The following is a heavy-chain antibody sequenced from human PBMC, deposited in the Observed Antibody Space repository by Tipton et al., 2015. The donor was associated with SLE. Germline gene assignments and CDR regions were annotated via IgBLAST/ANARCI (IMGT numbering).Heavy chain of an antibody. Sequence: TLSLTCTVSGDSIGSTSYYWGWIRQPPGKGLQWIGSIYYSGSTYSNPSLKRRVTISADTSKNQFSLKLSSVTAADTAVYYCASGGYGSGSHYLGGWFDPWGRGTLVTVSS. V-gene: IGHV4-39*01. CDR1: GDSIGSTSYY. CDR2: IYYSGST. CDR3: ASGGYGSGSHYLGGWFDP. J-gene: IGHJ5*02. D-gene: IGHD3-10*01.